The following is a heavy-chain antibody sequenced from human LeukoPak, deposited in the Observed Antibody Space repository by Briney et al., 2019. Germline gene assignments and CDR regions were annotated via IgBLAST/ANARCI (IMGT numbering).Heavy chain of an antibody. CDR1: GGSFKTYP. CDR3: ARGAYRYNWFDP. Sequence: SVKVSCKASGGSFKTYPISWVRQAPGQGLEWMGGLTQFFRRTNYTQKFQGRLIITTDESYSTAYMELSDLRSDDTALYYCARGAYRYNWFDPWGQGTLVTVSS. CDR2: LTQFFRRT. J-gene: IGHJ5*02. D-gene: IGHD2-21*01. V-gene: IGHV1-69*05.